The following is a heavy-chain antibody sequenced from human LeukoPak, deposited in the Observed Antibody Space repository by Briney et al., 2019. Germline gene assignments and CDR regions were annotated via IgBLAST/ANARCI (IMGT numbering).Heavy chain of an antibody. V-gene: IGHV3-30*03. CDR3: ARALLPHSGWYYFDY. CDR2: ISDDGSNK. D-gene: IGHD6-19*01. Sequence: GGSLRLSCAPSGFTFSNYGMHWVRQAPGKGLEWVALISDDGSNKYYVDSMKGRFTISRDNSKNTLYLQMNSLRAEDTAVYYCARALLPHSGWYYFDYWGQGALVTVSS. J-gene: IGHJ4*02. CDR1: GFTFSNYG.